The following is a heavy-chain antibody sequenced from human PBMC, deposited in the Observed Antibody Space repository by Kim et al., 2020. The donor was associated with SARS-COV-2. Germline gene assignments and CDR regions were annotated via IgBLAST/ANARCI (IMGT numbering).Heavy chain of an antibody. Sequence: SETLSLTCTVSGGSISSGGYYWSWIRQHPGKGLEWIGYIYYSGSTYYNPSLKSRVTISVDTSKNQFSLKLSSVTAADTAVYYCARGGSGSTDAFDIWGQGTMVTVSS. CDR2: IYYSGST. D-gene: IGHD3-10*01. CDR1: GGSISSGGYY. CDR3: ARGGSGSTDAFDI. J-gene: IGHJ3*02. V-gene: IGHV4-31*03.